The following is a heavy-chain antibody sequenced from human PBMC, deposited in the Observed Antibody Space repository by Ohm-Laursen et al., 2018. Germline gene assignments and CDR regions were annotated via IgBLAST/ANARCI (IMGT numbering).Heavy chain of an antibody. CDR1: GGSFSAYY. J-gene: IGHJ4*02. D-gene: IGHD1-26*01. CDR3: ATSGVGSERASYFDY. Sequence: GTLSLTCAVYGGSFSAYYWSWIRQPPGKGLEWIGEINHSGSTNYNPSLKSRVTISVDRSKNQFSLKLSSVTAADTAVYYCATSGVGSERASYFDYWGQGTLVTVSS. CDR2: INHSGST. V-gene: IGHV4-34*01.